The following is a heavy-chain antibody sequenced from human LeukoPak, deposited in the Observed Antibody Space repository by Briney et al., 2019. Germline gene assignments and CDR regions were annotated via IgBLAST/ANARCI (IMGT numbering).Heavy chain of an antibody. CDR1: GYTFSSYA. D-gene: IGHD2-21*02. CDR2: INTGNGNT. CDR3: ARNTETAIPLPYYFDY. J-gene: IGHJ4*02. Sequence: ASVKVSCKASGYTFSSYAMHWVRQAPGQRLECMGWINTGNGNTKYSQKFQGRVTITRDTSASTAYMDLSSLRSEDTAVYYCARNTETAIPLPYYFDYWGQGTLVTVSS. V-gene: IGHV1-3*04.